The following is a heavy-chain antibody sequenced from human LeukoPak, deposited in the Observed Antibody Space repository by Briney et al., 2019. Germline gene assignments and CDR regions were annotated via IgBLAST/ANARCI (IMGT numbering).Heavy chain of an antibody. V-gene: IGHV4-31*03. Sequence: KTSETLSLTCTVSGGSISSGGYYWSWIRQHPGKGLEWIGYIYYSGSTHYNPSLKSRVTISVDTSKNQFSLKLSSVTAADTAVYYCARSYQSYYYYGMDVWGQGTTVTVSS. J-gene: IGHJ6*02. CDR2: IYYSGST. CDR3: ARSYQSYYYYGMDV. CDR1: GGSISSGGYY. D-gene: IGHD2-2*01.